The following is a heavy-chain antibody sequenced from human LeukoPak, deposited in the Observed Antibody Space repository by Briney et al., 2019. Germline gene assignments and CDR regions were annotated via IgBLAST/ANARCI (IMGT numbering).Heavy chain of an antibody. V-gene: IGHV3-30*18. CDR2: ISYDGGNK. CDR1: GFHFNYNG. D-gene: IGHD4-17*01. CDR3: AKDWGGDYGDYAGDF. Sequence: QAGRSLRLSCAAYGFHFNYNGLYWVRQAPGKGLEGVAFISYDGGNKYYAESVKGRFTIFRDNSKNTLYLQMNNLRAEDTAVYFCAKDWGGDYGDYAGDFWGQGTLVTVSS. J-gene: IGHJ4*02.